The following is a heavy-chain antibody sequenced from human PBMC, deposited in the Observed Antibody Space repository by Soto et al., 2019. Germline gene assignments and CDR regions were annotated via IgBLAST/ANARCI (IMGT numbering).Heavy chain of an antibody. Sequence: SQTLSLTCAISGDSVSSNSAAWSWIRQSPSRGLEWLGRTFHRSKWYNDYAVSVKGRITINPDTSKNLFSLQLNSVTPEDTAVYYCAKEGGNHYYYYAMDVWGQGTTVTVSS. CDR3: AKEGGNHYYYYAMDV. CDR2: TFHRSKWYN. CDR1: GDSVSSNSAA. J-gene: IGHJ6*02. V-gene: IGHV6-1*01. D-gene: IGHD1-26*01.